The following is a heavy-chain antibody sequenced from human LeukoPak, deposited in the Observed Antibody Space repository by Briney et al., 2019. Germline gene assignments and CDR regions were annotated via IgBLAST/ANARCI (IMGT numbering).Heavy chain of an antibody. J-gene: IGHJ4*01. CDR2: IYSDGTS. Sequence: GGSLRLSCAASGFTVSNSYMSWIRQAPGKGLEWVSVIYSDGTSYYADSVKARFSISRNNSKNTLYLQMNSLRVEDTAMYYCTKTGGPWDWGQGTLVTVSS. CDR3: TKTGGPWD. D-gene: IGHD7-27*01. CDR1: GFTVSNSY. V-gene: IGHV3-53*01.